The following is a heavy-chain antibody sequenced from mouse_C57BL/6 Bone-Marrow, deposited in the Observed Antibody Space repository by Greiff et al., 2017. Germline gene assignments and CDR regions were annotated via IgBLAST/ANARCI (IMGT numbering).Heavy chain of an antibody. V-gene: IGHV5-6*02. Sequence: EVKLVESGGDLVKPGGSLKLSCAASGFTFSSYGMSWVRQTPDQRLEWVATISSGGSYTYYPDHVKGRFTISRDNAKNTRYLQMGSLKSEDTAMDDSARHGRGYDYDFDYWGQGTTRTVSS. D-gene: IGHD2-4*01. CDR3: ARHGRGYDYDFDY. CDR1: GFTFSSYG. CDR2: ISSGGSYT. J-gene: IGHJ2*01.